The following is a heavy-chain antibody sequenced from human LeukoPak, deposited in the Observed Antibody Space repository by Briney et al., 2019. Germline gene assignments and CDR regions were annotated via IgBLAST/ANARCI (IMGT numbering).Heavy chain of an antibody. V-gene: IGHV1-2*02. Sequence: ASVTVSCKASGYTFTGYYMHWVRQAPGQGLEWMGWINPNSGGTNYAQKFQGRVTMTRDTSISTAYMELSRLRSDDTAVYYCARAARVGATTCWFDPWGQGTLVTVSS. CDR3: ARAARVGATTCWFDP. J-gene: IGHJ5*02. D-gene: IGHD1-26*01. CDR1: GYTFTGYY. CDR2: INPNSGGT.